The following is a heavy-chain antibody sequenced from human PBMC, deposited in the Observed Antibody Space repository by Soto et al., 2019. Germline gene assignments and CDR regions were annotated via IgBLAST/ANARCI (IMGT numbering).Heavy chain of an antibody. CDR2: IIPVFGIV. J-gene: IGHJ6*02. CDR3: ATGRIVVVGSRAYYGMDV. Sequence: QLQLAQSGADVKKAGSSVKVSCKASGGTLSNSVFSWVRQAPGQGLEWMGGIIPVFGIVNYAQKFQDRVTITADESTSTAYMELRSLRSEDTAVYFCATGRIVVVGSRAYYGMDVWGQGTTVTV. V-gene: IGHV1-69*19. D-gene: IGHD3-22*01. CDR1: GGTLSNSV.